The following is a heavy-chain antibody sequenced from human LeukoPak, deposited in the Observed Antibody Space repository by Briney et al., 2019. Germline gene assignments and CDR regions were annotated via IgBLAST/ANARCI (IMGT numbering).Heavy chain of an antibody. D-gene: IGHD5-12*01. CDR1: GFTFSSYW. V-gene: IGHV3-23*01. J-gene: IGHJ4*02. Sequence: GGSLRLSCAASGFTFSSYWMHWVRQAPGKGLEWVSAVRGSGSDTYYADSVKGRFTISRDNSKNTVFLQMNSLRAGDTAIYYCAKTSRENSAYDSPFDYWGQGTLVTVSS. CDR3: AKTSRENSAYDSPFDY. CDR2: VRGSGSDT.